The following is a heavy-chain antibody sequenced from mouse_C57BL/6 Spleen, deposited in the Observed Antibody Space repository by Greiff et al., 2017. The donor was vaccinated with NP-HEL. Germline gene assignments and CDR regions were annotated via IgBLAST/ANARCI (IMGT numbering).Heavy chain of an antibody. Sequence: EVQLVESGGGLVKPGGSLKLSCAASGFTFSSYAMSWVRQTPEKGLAWVATIGDGGSYTYYPHNVQGRFIIPRDNAKNDLYLQMSHLKSEDTAMYYCARGGLGRCYFDYWGQGTTLTVSS. V-gene: IGHV5-4*01. CDR2: IGDGGSYT. CDR1: GFTFSSYA. J-gene: IGHJ2*01. D-gene: IGHD4-1*01. CDR3: ARGGLGRCYFDY.